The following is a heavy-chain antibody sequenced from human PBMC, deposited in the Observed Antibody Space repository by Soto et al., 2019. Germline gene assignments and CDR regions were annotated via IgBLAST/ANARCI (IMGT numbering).Heavy chain of an antibody. CDR3: ARVYVRRDGRAPFDY. J-gene: IGHJ4*02. Sequence: QVQLVQSGAEVKKPGSSVKVSCKASGGTFSSYAISWVRQAPGQGLEWMGGIIPIFGTANYAQKFQGRVTITANKSTSTAYMELSSLRSEDTAVYYCARVYVRRDGRAPFDYWGQGTLVTVSS. CDR1: GGTFSSYA. D-gene: IGHD2-8*01. V-gene: IGHV1-69*06. CDR2: IIPIFGTA.